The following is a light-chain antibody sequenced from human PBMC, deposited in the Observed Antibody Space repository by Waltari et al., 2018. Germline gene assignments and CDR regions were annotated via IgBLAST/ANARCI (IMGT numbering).Light chain of an antibody. V-gene: IGLV2-23*02. CDR2: EVS. J-gene: IGLJ1*01. Sequence: QSALTQPASVSGSPGQSITISCTGTSSDVGSYNLVSWYQQHPGKAPKPMHYEVSKRPSGVSNRFSGSKSGNTASLTISRLQAEDEADYYCCSYAGSSTSPYVFGTGTKVTVL. CDR3: CSYAGSSTSPYV. CDR1: SSDVGSYNL.